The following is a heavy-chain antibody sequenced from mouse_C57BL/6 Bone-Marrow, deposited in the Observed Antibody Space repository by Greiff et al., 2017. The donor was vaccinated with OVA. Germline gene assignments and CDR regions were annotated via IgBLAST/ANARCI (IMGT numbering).Heavy chain of an antibody. CDR3: ARSLYGNYPYWYFDV. J-gene: IGHJ1*03. Sequence: EVNVVESGGGLVQPGGSLKLSCAASGFTFSDYYMYWVRQTPEKRLEWVAYISNGGGSTYYPDTVKGRFTISRDNAKNTLYLQMSRLKSEDTAMYYCARSLYGNYPYWYFDVWGTGTTVTVSS. CDR2: ISNGGGST. CDR1: GFTFSDYY. D-gene: IGHD2-1*01. V-gene: IGHV5-12*01.